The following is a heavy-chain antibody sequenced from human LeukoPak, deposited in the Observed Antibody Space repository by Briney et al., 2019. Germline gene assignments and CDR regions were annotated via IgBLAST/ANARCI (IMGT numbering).Heavy chain of an antibody. D-gene: IGHD5-18*01. J-gene: IGHJ4*02. CDR1: GFTFSTYW. V-gene: IGHV3-74*01. CDR3: AKERDTAMVTIDY. Sequence: PGGSLRLSCAASGFTFSTYWMHWVRQAPGKGLVWVSRINSDGSDTNYADSVKGRFTISRDNAKNTLYLQMNSLRAEDTAVYYCAKERDTAMVTIDYWGQGTLVTVSS. CDR2: INSDGSDT.